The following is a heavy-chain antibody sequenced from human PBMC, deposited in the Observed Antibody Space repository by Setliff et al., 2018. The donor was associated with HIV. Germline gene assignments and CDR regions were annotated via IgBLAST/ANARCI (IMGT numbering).Heavy chain of an antibody. CDR2: INTNTGNP. Sequence: ASVKVSCKASGYTFTSYAMNWVRQAPGQGLEWMGWINTNTGNPTYAQGFTGRFVFSRDNSKNTLYLQMNSLRAEDTAVYYCAKNLYRSGWSPLDYWGQGTLVTVSS. V-gene: IGHV7-4-1*02. CDR1: GYTFTSYA. J-gene: IGHJ4*02. D-gene: IGHD6-13*01. CDR3: AKNLYRSGWSPLDY.